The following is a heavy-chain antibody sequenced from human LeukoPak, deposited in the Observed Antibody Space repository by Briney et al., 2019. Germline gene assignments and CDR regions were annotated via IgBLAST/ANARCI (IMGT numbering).Heavy chain of an antibody. CDR1: GFTFSSYA. J-gene: IGHJ6*02. CDR3: TRESIYCSSTSCYSPYGLGV. CDR2: IRDTGSST. Sequence: GGSPRLSCAASGFTFSSYAMSWVRYAPGKGPEWVAGIRDTGSSTYYADSAKGRFTISRDNVKSTLYLQMNSLRDDDTAIYYCTRESIYCSSTSCYSPYGLGVWGQGTTVTVSS. V-gene: IGHV3-23*01. D-gene: IGHD2-2*02.